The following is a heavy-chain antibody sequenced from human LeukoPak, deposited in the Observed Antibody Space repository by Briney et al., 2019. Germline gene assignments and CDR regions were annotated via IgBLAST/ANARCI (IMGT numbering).Heavy chain of an antibody. D-gene: IGHD3-9*01. V-gene: IGHV3-30*18. CDR1: GFTFSSYG. Sequence: GGSLRLSCAASGFTFSSYGMHWVRQAPGKGLEWVAVISYDGSNKYYADSVKGRFTISRDNSKNTLYLQMNGLRAEDTAVYYCAKDLARLRYFDWLLLDYWGQGTLVTVSS. CDR2: ISYDGSNK. J-gene: IGHJ4*02. CDR3: AKDLARLRYFDWLLLDY.